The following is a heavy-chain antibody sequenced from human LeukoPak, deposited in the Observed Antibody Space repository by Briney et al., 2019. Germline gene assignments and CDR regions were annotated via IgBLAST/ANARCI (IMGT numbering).Heavy chain of an antibody. D-gene: IGHD2-15*01. V-gene: IGHV3-64D*09. CDR2: ISDSGGST. J-gene: IGHJ6*02. CDR1: GFPFSSYA. CDR3: VRGYSFGPYGMDV. Sequence: QPGGSLRLSCSASGFPFSSYAMHWVRPAPGKGLEYVSAISDSGGSTYYADSVKGRFTISRDNSKNTLYLQMSSLRAEDTPVYFCVRGYSFGPYGMDVWGQGTTVTVYS.